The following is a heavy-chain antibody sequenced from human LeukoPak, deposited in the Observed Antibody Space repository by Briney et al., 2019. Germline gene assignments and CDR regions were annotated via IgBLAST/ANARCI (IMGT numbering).Heavy chain of an antibody. CDR1: GGSISSGDYY. CDR2: IYYSGST. V-gene: IGHV4-30-4*01. CDR3: ARVKSSVEAFDI. D-gene: IGHD2-15*01. J-gene: IGHJ3*02. Sequence: SETLPLTCTVSGGSISSGDYYWSWIRQPPGKGLEWIGYIYYSGSTYYNPSLKSRVTISVDTSKDQFSLKLSSVTAADTAVYYCARVKSSVEAFDIWGQGTMVTVSS.